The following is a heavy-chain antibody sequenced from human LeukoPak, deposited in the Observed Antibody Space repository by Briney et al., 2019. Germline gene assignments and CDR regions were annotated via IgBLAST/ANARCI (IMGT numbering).Heavy chain of an antibody. Sequence: ASVKVSCKASGYSFTRHAMNWVRQAPGQGLEWMGWINTNTRNPTYAQGFTGRFVFSLDTSVSTAYLQISSLKAEDTAVYYCARLSSKVIEPAFDPWGQGTLVTVSS. CDR1: GYSFTRHA. V-gene: IGHV7-4-1*02. CDR2: INTNTRNP. J-gene: IGHJ5*02. CDR3: ARLSSKVIEPAFDP. D-gene: IGHD2-2*01.